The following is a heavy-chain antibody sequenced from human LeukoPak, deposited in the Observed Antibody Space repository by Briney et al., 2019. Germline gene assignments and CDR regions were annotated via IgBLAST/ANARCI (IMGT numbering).Heavy chain of an antibody. V-gene: IGHV4-4*07. J-gene: IGHJ5*02. CDR2: IYTSGST. CDR1: GGSISSYY. Sequence: PSETLSLTWTVSGGSISSYYWSWIRQPAGKGLEWIGRIYTSGSTNYNPSLKSRVTMSVDTSKNQFSLKLSSVTAADTAVYYCARDPHIAVVPAASGWFDPWGQGTLVTVSS. CDR3: ARDPHIAVVPAASGWFDP. D-gene: IGHD2-2*01.